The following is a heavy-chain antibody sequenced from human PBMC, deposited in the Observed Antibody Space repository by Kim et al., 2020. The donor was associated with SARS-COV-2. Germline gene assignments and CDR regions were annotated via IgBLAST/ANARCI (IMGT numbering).Heavy chain of an antibody. V-gene: IGHV4-30-2*01. CDR1: GGSISSGGYS. J-gene: IGHJ4*02. CDR3: ARGTQYYYGSGSYYPY. CDR2: IYHSGST. Sequence: SETLSLTCAVSGGSISSGGYSWSWIRQPPGKGLEWIGYIYHSGSTYYNPSLKSRVTISVDGSKNQFSLKLSSVTAADTAVYYCARGTQYYYGSGSYYPYWGQGTLVTVSS. D-gene: IGHD3-10*01.